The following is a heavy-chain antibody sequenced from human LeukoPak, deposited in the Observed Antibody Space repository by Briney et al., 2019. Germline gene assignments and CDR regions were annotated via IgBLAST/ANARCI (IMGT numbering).Heavy chain of an antibody. CDR2: IMKDGSAK. Sequence: GGSLRLSCAASGFTFRNYWMSWVRQAPGKGLEWVASIMKDGSAKYYVDSVKGRFSISGDNVKNSLFLEMNSLRGEDTGVYYCAALYKEMVTDVGYWGQGALVTVS. J-gene: IGHJ4*02. CDR1: GFTFRNYW. CDR3: AALYKEMVTDVGY. V-gene: IGHV3-7*01. D-gene: IGHD2-8*01.